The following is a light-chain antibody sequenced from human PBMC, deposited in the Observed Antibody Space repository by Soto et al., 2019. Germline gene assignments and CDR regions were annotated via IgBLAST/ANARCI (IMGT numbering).Light chain of an antibody. V-gene: IGKV3D-20*02. CDR3: QQRNYWQVT. J-gene: IGKJ5*01. CDR1: QSVSSSS. CDR2: DVS. Sequence: EIVLTQSPGTLSLAPGERATLSCRASQSVSSSSLAWYHQKPGQAPRLLIYDVSNRATGIPARFSGSGSGTDFTLTISSLEPEDFAVYYCQQRNYWQVTFGQGTRLEIK.